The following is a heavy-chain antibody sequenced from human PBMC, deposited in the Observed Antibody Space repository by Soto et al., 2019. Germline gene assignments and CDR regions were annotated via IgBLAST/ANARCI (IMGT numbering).Heavy chain of an antibody. CDR3: AKVGWHTMTMVTKGYFQQ. J-gene: IGHJ1*01. CDR1: GFTFSNYA. V-gene: IGHV3-23*01. Sequence: EVQLLESGGGLVQPGGSLRLSCAASGFTFSNYAMNWVRQAPGKGLEWVSTISGSDGGTYYADSVKGRFTISSDNSKNTLYLQMNSLRAEDTAVYYCAKVGWHTMTMVTKGYFQQWGQGTLVTVSS. D-gene: IGHD4-17*01. CDR2: ISGSDGGT.